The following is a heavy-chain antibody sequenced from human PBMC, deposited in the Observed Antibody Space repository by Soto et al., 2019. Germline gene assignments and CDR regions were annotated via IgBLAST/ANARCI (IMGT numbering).Heavy chain of an antibody. CDR3: STLSLMRAPTAAGDAFDI. D-gene: IGHD4-17*01. J-gene: IGHJ3*02. V-gene: IGHV3-15*07. CDR1: GFTFNNAW. Sequence: EVQLVASGGGLVKPGGSLRLSCAASGFTFNNAWMNWVREAPGKGLDWVGRNKSKTDGGTTHYAAPVTGSFTISKDDTKRPLVLPMNSLKTEYAALDYCSTLSLMRAPTAAGDAFDIGGQVRAVTVSS. CDR2: NKSKTDGGTT.